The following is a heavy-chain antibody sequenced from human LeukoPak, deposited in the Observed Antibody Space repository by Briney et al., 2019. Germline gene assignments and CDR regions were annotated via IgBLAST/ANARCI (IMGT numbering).Heavy chain of an antibody. CDR3: ARYPGLEGAGSKGAFDY. CDR2: IYYSGST. V-gene: IGHV4-59*01. J-gene: IGHJ4*02. Sequence: SETLSLTCTVSGGSISSYYWSWIRQPPGKGLEWIGYIYYSGSTNYNPSLKSRVTISVDMSKNQFALKLRSVTAADTAVYYCARYPGLEGAGSKGAFDYWGQGTLVSVSS. D-gene: IGHD3-10*01. CDR1: GGSISSYY.